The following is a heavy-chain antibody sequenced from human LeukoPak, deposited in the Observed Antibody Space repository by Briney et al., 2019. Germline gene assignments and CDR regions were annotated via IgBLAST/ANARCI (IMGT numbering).Heavy chain of an antibody. J-gene: IGHJ4*02. CDR2: ISYDGSNK. CDR1: GFTFSSYA. Sequence: GGSLRLSRAASGFTFSSYAMHWVRQAPGKGLEWVAVISYDGSNKYYADSVKGRFTISRDNSKNTLYLQMNSLRAEDTAVYYCARVVQGYDFWSGYLGYWGQGTLVTVSS. V-gene: IGHV3-30*04. CDR3: ARVVQGYDFWSGYLGY. D-gene: IGHD3-3*01.